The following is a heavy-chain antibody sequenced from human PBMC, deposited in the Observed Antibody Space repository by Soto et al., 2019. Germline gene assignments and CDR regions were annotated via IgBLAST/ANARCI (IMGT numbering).Heavy chain of an antibody. V-gene: IGHV3-30*18. D-gene: IGHD4-17*01. J-gene: IGHJ6*02. CDR1: GFTFSSFG. CDR3: VKPTVAGVHYYYSGMDV. CDR2: ISYDGSNQ. Sequence: LRLSCAASGFTFSSFGMQWVRQAPGKGLEWVTVISYDGSNQYYADSVKGRFTISRDSSNNTLYLHMNSLRPEDTAVYYCVKPTVAGVHYYYSGMDVWGHGTTVTV.